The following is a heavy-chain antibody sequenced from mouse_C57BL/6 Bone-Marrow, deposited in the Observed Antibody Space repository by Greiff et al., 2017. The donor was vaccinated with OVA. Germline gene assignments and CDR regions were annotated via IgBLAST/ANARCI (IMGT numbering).Heavy chain of an antibody. CDR1: GFNIKDDY. J-gene: IGHJ2*01. CDR3: TTGWPLDY. D-gene: IGHD1-1*02. V-gene: IGHV14-4*01. Sequence: VQLQQSGAELVRPGASVKLSCTASGFNIKDDYMHWVKQRPEQGLEWIGWIDPENGDTEYASKFQGKATITADTSSNTAYLQLSSLTSEDTAVYYCTTGWPLDYWGQGTTLTVFS. CDR2: IDPENGDT.